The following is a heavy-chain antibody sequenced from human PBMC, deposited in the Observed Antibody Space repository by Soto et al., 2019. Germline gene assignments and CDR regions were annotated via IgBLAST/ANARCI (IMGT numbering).Heavy chain of an antibody. V-gene: IGHV1-46*01. D-gene: IGHD3-22*01. J-gene: IGHJ3*02. CDR3: ARDCYDSSGAGAFAI. CDR2: INPSGGST. CDR1: GYTFTRYY. Sequence: GASMKVSCKASGYTFTRYYMHWVRQATGQGTEWMGIINPSGGSTSYAQKFQGRVTMTRDTSTSTVYMELSSLRSEDTAVYYCARDCYDSSGAGAFAICGQGIMVTVSS.